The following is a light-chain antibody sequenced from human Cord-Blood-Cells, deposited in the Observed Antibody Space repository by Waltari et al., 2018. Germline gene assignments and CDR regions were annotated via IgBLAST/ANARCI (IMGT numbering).Light chain of an antibody. J-gene: IGKJ4*01. CDR3: QQYGSSPT. CDR2: GAS. V-gene: IGKV3-20*01. Sequence: EIVLTQSPGTLSLSPGARATLSCRSSQSVSSSYLAWYQQKPGQAPRLLIYGASSRATCIPDRFSGSWSGTDFTLTISRLEPEDFAVYYCQQYGSSPTFGGGTKVEIK. CDR1: QSVSSSY.